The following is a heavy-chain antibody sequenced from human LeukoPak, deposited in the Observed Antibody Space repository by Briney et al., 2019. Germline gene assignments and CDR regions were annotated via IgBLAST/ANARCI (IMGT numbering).Heavy chain of an antibody. Sequence: SETLSLTCAVYGGSFSGYYWSWIRQPPGKGLEWIGSIYYSGSTYYNPSLKSRVTISVDTSKNQFSLKLSSVTAADTAVYYCARDQADYYMDVWGKGTTVTVSS. CDR3: ARDQADYYMDV. CDR2: IYYSGST. J-gene: IGHJ6*03. V-gene: IGHV4-34*01. CDR1: GGSFSGYY.